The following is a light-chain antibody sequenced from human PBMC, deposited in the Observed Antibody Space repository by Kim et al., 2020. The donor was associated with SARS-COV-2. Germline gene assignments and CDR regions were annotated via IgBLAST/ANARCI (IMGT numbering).Light chain of an antibody. CDR3: QQSYHTPYT. J-gene: IGKJ2*01. CDR2: SVS. Sequence: ATVGDRVTLTCRASKSIGSSYLNWYVQKPGKAHKLLIYSVSSLESGVSSRFSGSGSGTDFTLTISSLQVEDFATFYCQQSYHTPYTFGQGTQLAI. V-gene: IGKV1-39*01. CDR1: KSIGSSY.